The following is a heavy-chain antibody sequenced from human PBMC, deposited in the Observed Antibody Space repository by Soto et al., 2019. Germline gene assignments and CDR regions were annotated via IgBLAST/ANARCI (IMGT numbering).Heavy chain of an antibody. D-gene: IGHD6-6*01. CDR3: AHRDSSSAGRGLDV. J-gene: IGHJ6*02. Sequence: QITLKESGPTLVKPTQTLTLTCTFSGFSLSSSGVGVGWIRQPPGKALEWLALVYWDDGKRYSPSLKTRLTINKDTSKNQVVLTMTNVDPVDTGTYYCAHRDSSSAGRGLDVWGQGTTVTVSS. V-gene: IGHV2-5*02. CDR2: VYWDDGK. CDR1: GFSLSSSGVG.